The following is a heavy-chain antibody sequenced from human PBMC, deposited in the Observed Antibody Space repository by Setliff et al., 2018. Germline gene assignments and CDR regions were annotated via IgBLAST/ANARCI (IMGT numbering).Heavy chain of an antibody. Sequence: PSETLSLTCSVSGGSISSGSDYWTLIRQPAGKGLEWTGQIYTSWSTNYNPSLKSRVTISLDTSKNQFSLKLRSFSAADTAVYYCARDFELLDNYDIRDVFFGHWGQGTLVTVSS. J-gene: IGHJ4*02. D-gene: IGHD3-22*01. CDR2: IYTSWST. CDR1: GGSISSGSDY. V-gene: IGHV4-61*09. CDR3: ARDFELLDNYDIRDVFFGH.